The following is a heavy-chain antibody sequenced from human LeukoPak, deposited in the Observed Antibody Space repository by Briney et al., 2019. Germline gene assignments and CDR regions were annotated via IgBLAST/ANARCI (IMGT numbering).Heavy chain of an antibody. Sequence: PGGSLRLSCAASGFTFSSYGMSWVRQAPGKGLEWVSAISGSGGSTYYADSVKGRFTISRDNSKNTLYLQMNSLRAEDTAVCYCAKDFVVVPGNVNYFDYWGQGTLVTVSS. CDR3: AKDFVVVPGNVNYFDY. CDR2: ISGSGGST. J-gene: IGHJ4*02. D-gene: IGHD2-21*02. CDR1: GFTFSSYG. V-gene: IGHV3-23*01.